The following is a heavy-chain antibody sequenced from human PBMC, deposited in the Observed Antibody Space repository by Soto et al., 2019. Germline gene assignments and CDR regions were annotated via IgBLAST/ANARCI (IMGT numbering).Heavy chain of an antibody. D-gene: IGHD5-18*01. V-gene: IGHV1-69*01. CDR1: GGTFSSYA. CDR3: ARVSDTAMVRTPGAFDI. Sequence: QVQLVQSGAEVKKPGSSVKVSCKASGGTFSSYAISWVRQAPGQGLEWMGGIIPIFGTANYAQKFQGRVTITADESTSTAYMELSSLRAEDTAVYYCARVSDTAMVRTPGAFDIWGQGTMVTVSS. CDR2: IIPIFGTA. J-gene: IGHJ3*02.